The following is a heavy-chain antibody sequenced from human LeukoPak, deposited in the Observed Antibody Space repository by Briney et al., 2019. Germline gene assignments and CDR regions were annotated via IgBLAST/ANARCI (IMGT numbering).Heavy chain of an antibody. J-gene: IGHJ4*02. V-gene: IGHV4-31*03. CDR1: GGSISSGGYY. Sequence: PSETLSLTCTVSGGSISSGGYYWSWIRQHPGKGLEWIGYIYYSGSTYYNPSLKSRVTISVDTSKNQFSLKLSSVTAADTAVYYCARSGIVVAEIGGAFDYWGQGTQVTVSS. CDR2: IYYSGST. CDR3: ARSGIVVAEIGGAFDY. D-gene: IGHD3-22*01.